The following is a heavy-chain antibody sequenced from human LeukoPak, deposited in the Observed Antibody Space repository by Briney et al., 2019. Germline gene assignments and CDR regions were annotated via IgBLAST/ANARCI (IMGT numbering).Heavy chain of an antibody. CDR1: GASVNTLY. J-gene: IGHJ4*02. CDR2: IYYRGST. Sequence: SETLSLTCTVSGASVNTLYWSWIRQPPGKGLEWIGNIYYRGSTRYNPSLKSRVTISIDTSKNQVSLKLISVTAADTAVYYCATSATPGYSSSWFLDSWGQGTLVTVSS. CDR3: ATSATPGYSSSWFLDS. V-gene: IGHV4-59*02. D-gene: IGHD6-13*01.